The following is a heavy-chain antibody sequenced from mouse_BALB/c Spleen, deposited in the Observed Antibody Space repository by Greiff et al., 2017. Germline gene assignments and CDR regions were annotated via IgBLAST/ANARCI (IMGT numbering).Heavy chain of an antibody. CDR3: ARGVTTVGYAMDY. J-gene: IGHJ4*01. Sequence: VQLQQSGPELVKPGASVKISCKASGYAFSSSWMNWVKQRPGQGLEWIGRIYPGDGDTNYNGKFKGKATLTADKSSSTAYMQLSSLTSVDSAVYFCARGVTTVGYAMDYWGQGTSVTVSS. V-gene: IGHV1-82*01. D-gene: IGHD1-1*01. CDR1: GYAFSSSW. CDR2: IYPGDGDT.